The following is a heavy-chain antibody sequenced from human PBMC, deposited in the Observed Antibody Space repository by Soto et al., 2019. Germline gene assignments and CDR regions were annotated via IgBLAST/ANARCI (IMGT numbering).Heavy chain of an antibody. CDR2: INAGTGNT. J-gene: IGHJ3*02. V-gene: IGHV1-3*01. CDR1: GDTFSNYA. CDR3: ARLYYYHSSGYLESVDI. D-gene: IGHD3-22*01. Sequence: VKVSCKASGDTFSNYAMHWVRQAPGQSLEWMGWINAGTGNTLYSQKFQGRVTITRDTSASTAYMELSSLRSEDTAVYYCARLYYYHSSGYLESVDIWGQGTLVTVSS.